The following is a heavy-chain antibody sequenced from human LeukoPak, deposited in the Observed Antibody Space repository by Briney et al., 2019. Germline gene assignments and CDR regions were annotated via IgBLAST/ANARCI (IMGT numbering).Heavy chain of an antibody. Sequence: SETLSLTFTVSGGSISSYYWSWIRQPAGKGLEWIGRIYTSGSTNYNPSLKSRVTMSVDTSKNQFSLKLSSVTAADTAVYYCARIYTWEPTPPEAFDIWGQGTMVTVSS. CDR1: GGSISSYY. J-gene: IGHJ3*02. CDR2: IYTSGST. CDR3: ARIYTWEPTPPEAFDI. D-gene: IGHD1-26*01. V-gene: IGHV4-4*07.